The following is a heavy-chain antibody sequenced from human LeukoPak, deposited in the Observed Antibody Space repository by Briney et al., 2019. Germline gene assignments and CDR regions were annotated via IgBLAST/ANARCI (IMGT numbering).Heavy chain of an antibody. CDR2: ISGSGGNT. Sequence: GGSLRLSCAASGFTFSSYAMSWVRQAPGKGLEWVSGISGSGGNTYYADSVKGRFTISRDNSKNTLYLQMNSLRAEDTAVYYCARDGVDCGGDCYSYYYYYYYMDVWGQGTLVTVSS. CDR3: ARDGVDCGGDCYSYYYYYYYMDV. D-gene: IGHD2-21*02. V-gene: IGHV3-23*01. J-gene: IGHJ6*03. CDR1: GFTFSSYA.